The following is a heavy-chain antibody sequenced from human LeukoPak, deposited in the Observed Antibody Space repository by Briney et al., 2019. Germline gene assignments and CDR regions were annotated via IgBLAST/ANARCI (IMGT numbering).Heavy chain of an antibody. CDR3: ARDAAYNRFDY. Sequence: GGSLRLSCLASGFTFSSYAMSWVRQAPGKGLEWVSSISGADGSRYYADSVKGRFTISRDNSKNSLYLQMDSLRAEDTAVYYCARDAAYNRFDYWGQGTLVTVSS. CDR2: ISGADGSR. V-gene: IGHV3-23*01. J-gene: IGHJ4*02. CDR1: GFTFSSYA. D-gene: IGHD5-24*01.